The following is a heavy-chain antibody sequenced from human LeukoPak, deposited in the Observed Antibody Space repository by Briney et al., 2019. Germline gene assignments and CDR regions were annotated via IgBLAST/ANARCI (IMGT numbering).Heavy chain of an antibody. D-gene: IGHD2-21*02. V-gene: IGHV3-7*03. CDR1: GFTFSSYW. CDR3: ARDGSPGGDGWFDP. Sequence: GGSLRLSCAASGFTFSSYWMNWVRQAPGKGLEWVANIKQDGSEKYYVGSVKGRFTISRDNAKNSLYLQMNSLRSEDTAVYYCARDGSPGGDGWFDPWGQGTLVTVSS. CDR2: IKQDGSEK. J-gene: IGHJ5*02.